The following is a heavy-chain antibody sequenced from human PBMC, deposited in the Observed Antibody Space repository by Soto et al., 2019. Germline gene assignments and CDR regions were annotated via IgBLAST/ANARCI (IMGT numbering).Heavy chain of an antibody. V-gene: IGHV3-23*01. CDR2: IGGSGAGT. CDR1: GFTFSSYA. D-gene: IGHD6-19*01. Sequence: EVQLLESGGGLVQPGGSLRLSCAASGFTFSSYAMSWVRQAPGKGLEWVSGIGGSGAGTNYADSVKGRFTISRENSKNTLYLQMSSLRAEDTAVYYCVRGGGIAVAGTHLDYWGHGTLVTVSS. J-gene: IGHJ4*01. CDR3: VRGGGIAVAGTHLDY.